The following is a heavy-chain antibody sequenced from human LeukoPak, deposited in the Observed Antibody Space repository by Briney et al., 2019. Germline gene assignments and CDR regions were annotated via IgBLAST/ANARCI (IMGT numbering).Heavy chain of an antibody. CDR3: AREKARPLSSSGSVDY. J-gene: IGHJ4*02. D-gene: IGHD6-6*01. CDR1: GGSISSSSYF. V-gene: IGHV4-39*07. Sequence: SETLSLTCTVSGGSISSSSYFWGWIRQPPGKGLEWIGSIYYSGPTYYTPSLKSRVTVSVDTSKNQFSLKLSSVTAADTAVYYCAREKARPLSSSGSVDYWGQGTLVTVSS. CDR2: IYYSGPT.